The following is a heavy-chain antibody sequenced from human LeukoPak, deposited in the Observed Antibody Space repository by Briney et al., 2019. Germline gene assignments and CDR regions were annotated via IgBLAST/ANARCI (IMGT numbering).Heavy chain of an antibody. J-gene: IGHJ4*02. D-gene: IGHD3-16*01. CDR1: GFAFSSYW. V-gene: IGHV3-7*03. CDR2: INEGGGEQ. CDR3: AKGGHVDY. Sequence: GGSRRLSCAASGFAFSSYWMTWVRQAPGKGVEWVANINEGGGEQHYLDSVRGRFSISRDNAKNSLFLQMNSLRVEDTAVYYCAKGGHVDYCGLGTLVTVSS.